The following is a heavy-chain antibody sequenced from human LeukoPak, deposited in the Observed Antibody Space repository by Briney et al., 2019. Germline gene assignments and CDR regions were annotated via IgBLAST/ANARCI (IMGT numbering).Heavy chain of an antibody. CDR2: RYNSGTT. D-gene: IGHD6-13*01. CDR3: ARTFHSSWYAFHFDY. J-gene: IGHJ4*02. Sequence: SETLSLTCTVSGGSISGYYWGWIRQSPGKGLEWIGNRYNSGTTNYNPSLKSRVTISVDTSKNQFSLKLSSVTAADTAVYYCARTFHSSWYAFHFDYWGQGTLVTVSS. CDR1: GGSISGYY. V-gene: IGHV4-59*08.